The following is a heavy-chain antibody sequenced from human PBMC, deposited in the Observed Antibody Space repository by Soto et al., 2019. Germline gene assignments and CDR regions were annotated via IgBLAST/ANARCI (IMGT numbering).Heavy chain of an antibody. V-gene: IGHV3-30*18. CDR1: GFTFSSYG. D-gene: IGHD2-2*01. Sequence: GGSLRLSCAASGFTFSSYGMHWVRQAPGKGLEWVAVISYDGSNKYYADSVKGRLTISRDNSKNTLYLQMNSLRAEDTAVYYCTKVVVPAARGVYYYYYGMDVWGQGTTVTVYS. J-gene: IGHJ6*02. CDR2: ISYDGSNK. CDR3: TKVVVPAARGVYYYYYGMDV.